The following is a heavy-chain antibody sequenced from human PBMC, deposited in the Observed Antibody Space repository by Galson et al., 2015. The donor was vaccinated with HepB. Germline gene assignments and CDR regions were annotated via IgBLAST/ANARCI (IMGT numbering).Heavy chain of an antibody. CDR3: ARRSYYDLGIYSFDY. V-gene: IGHV5-51*03. CDR2: IYPDDSGTRNSP. Sequence: QSGAEVKKPGESLKISCKGSGYSFTNYWIGWVRQTPGKGLEWMGIIYPDDSGTRNSPRYSPTFQGQVTISADKSISVAYLQWTSLGASDTAMYYCARRSYYDLGIYSFDYWGQGTLVTVSS. CDR1: GYSFTNYW. D-gene: IGHD3-10*01. J-gene: IGHJ4*02.